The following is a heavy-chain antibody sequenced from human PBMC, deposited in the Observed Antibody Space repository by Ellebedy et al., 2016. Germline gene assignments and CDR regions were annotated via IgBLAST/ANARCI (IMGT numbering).Heavy chain of an antibody. CDR1: GGSISRYY. CDR3: ARIGGVSFGERPIDY. V-gene: IGHV4-59*01. J-gene: IGHJ4*02. D-gene: IGHD3-10*01. CDR2: IYYTGTT. Sequence: ESLKISCIVSGGSISRYYWSWIRQPPGRGLEWIGNIYYTGTTNYNPSLQSRVTLSLDTSTNQFSLRLTPVTAADTAVYYCARIGGVSFGERPIDYWGQGTLVTVSS.